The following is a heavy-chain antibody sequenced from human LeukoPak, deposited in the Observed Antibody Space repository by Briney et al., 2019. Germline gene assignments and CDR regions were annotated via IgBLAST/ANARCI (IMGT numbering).Heavy chain of an antibody. CDR2: IYYSGST. V-gene: IGHV4-59*08. CDR3: ARHLLYYDSSGYPHDAFDI. CDR1: GGSISSYY. D-gene: IGHD3-22*01. J-gene: IGHJ3*02. Sequence: SETLSLTCTVSGGSISSYYWSWIRQPPGKGLEWIGYIYYSGSTNYNPSLKSRVTISVDTSKNQFSLKLSSVTAADTAVYYCARHLLYYDSSGYPHDAFDIWGQGTMVTVSS.